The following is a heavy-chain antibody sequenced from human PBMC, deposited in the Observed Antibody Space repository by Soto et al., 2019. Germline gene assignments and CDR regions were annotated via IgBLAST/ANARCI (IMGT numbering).Heavy chain of an antibody. J-gene: IGHJ5*02. Sequence: QVQLQESGPGLVKPSETLSLTCTVSGGSISSYYWSWIRQPPGKGLEWIGYIYYSGSPHYNPSLKSRVTISVDTPKNPFALKLSSVPAAETAVYYCATPGGARYDYIWGSYRSWFDPWGQGTLVTVSS. CDR1: GGSISSYY. V-gene: IGHV4-59*01. D-gene: IGHD3-16*02. CDR2: IYYSGSP. CDR3: ATPGGARYDYIWGSYRSWFDP.